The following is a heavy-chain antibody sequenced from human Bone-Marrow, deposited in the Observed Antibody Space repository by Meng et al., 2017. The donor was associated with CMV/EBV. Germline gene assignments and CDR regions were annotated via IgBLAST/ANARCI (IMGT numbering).Heavy chain of an antibody. J-gene: IGHJ6*02. V-gene: IGHV1-69*10. CDR3: AREGRSSSPPSLYAMDV. CDR2: FIPILDAA. CDR1: GGTLSNYA. Sequence: SVKVSCKAAGGTLSNYAISWVRQAPGQGLEWMGGFIPILDAANYALQFQVRVTFTADKSTSTAYMELSGLRSEDTAVYYCAREGRSSSPPSLYAMDVWGQRTTVTVSS. D-gene: IGHD6-13*01.